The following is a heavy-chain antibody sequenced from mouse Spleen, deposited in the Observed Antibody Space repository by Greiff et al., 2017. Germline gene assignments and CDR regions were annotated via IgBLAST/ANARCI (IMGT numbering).Heavy chain of an antibody. CDR2: IDPSDSET. V-gene: IGHV1-69*02. J-gene: IGHJ1*01. CDR1: GYTFTSYW. D-gene: IGHD4-1*01. Sequence: QVQLKQPGAELVKPGAPVKLSCKASGYTFTSYWMNWVKQRPGRGLEWIGRIDPSDSETHYNQKFKDKATLTVDKSSSTAYIQLSSLTSEDSAVYYCARLTGLYWYFDVWGAGTTVTVSS. CDR3: ARLTGLYWYFDV.